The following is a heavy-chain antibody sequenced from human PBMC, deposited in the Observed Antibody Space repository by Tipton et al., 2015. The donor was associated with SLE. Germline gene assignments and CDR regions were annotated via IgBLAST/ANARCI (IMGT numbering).Heavy chain of an antibody. J-gene: IGHJ5*01. V-gene: IGHV4-61*09. Sequence: TLSLTCSVSGASMNSGSYSWHWIRQPAGKALQWLGHIDSSGNTYYNPSLRSRVSISVDVSRHQFSLTLNSVTAADTATYSCARETGTYYSTWFDSWGQGTLVTVSS. CDR2: IDSSGNT. D-gene: IGHD1-26*01. CDR3: ARETGTYYSTWFDS. CDR1: GASMNSGSYS.